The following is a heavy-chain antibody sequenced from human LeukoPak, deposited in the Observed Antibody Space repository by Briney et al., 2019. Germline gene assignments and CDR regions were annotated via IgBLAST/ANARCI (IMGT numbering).Heavy chain of an antibody. D-gene: IGHD3-22*01. CDR2: IIPIFGTT. Sequence: ASVKVSCKASGGTFSTYAGSWLRQAPGQGLEWIGGIIPIFGTTNYAQKFQGRLTITADKSTGAAYMELSRLRPEDTAVYYCARDVILTSSGYYYFDYWGQGTLVTVSS. V-gene: IGHV1-69*06. J-gene: IGHJ4*02. CDR1: GGTFSTYA. CDR3: ARDVILTSSGYYYFDY.